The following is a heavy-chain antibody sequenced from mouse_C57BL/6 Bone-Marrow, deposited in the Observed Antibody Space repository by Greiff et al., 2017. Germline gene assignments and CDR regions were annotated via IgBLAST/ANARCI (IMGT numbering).Heavy chain of an antibody. J-gene: IGHJ4*01. D-gene: IGHD1-1*01. CDR2: IHPSDSDT. Sequence: VQLQQPGAELVKPGASVKVSCKASGYTFTGYWMHWVKQRPGQGLEWIGRIHPSDSDTNYNQKFKGKATLTVDKSSSTAYMQLSSLTSEDSAVYYCAHYGSSYDAMDYWGQGTSVTVSS. CDR1: GYTFTGYW. V-gene: IGHV1-74*01. CDR3: AHYGSSYDAMDY.